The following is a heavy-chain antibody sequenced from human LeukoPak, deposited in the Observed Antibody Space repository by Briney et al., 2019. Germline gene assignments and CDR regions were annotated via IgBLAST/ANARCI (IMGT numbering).Heavy chain of an antibody. CDR1: GYTFTSYG. CDR2: ISTYNGNT. CDR3: ARAGGDGSMLTY. Sequence: ASGKVSCNAAGYTFTSYGIGWVRQAPEQWREWMGWISTYNGNTKYSHKLQGRVTTTRDTSASTAYRGPGSLRAEETSIYYCARAGGDGSMLTYWGQGTLATLYS. V-gene: IGHV1-18*01. D-gene: IGHD5-24*01. J-gene: IGHJ1*01.